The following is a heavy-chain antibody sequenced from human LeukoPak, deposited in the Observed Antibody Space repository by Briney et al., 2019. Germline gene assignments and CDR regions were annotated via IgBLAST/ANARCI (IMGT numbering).Heavy chain of an antibody. CDR1: GFTFSDYA. Sequence: GGSLRRSCAASGFTFSDYAMHWVRQAPGKGLEWVAVISKDGSDKYYPGSVRDRFTISRDNSKNTIYLQMDSLRAEDTAIYYCARDYWWNYDYWGQGTLVTVSS. D-gene: IGHD1-7*01. J-gene: IGHJ4*02. V-gene: IGHV3-30-3*01. CDR2: ISKDGSDK. CDR3: ARDYWWNYDY.